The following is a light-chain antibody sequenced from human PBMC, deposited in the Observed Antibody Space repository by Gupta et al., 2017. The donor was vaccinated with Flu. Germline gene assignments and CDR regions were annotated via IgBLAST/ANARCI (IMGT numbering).Light chain of an antibody. CDR1: ESVSSN. Sequence: ERAPLSCRASESVSSNLAWYQQKPGQAPRLLIYGASTRATGISARFSGSGSGTEFTLTISSLQSEDFAVYYCQQYNKWPPLTFGGGTKVEI. CDR2: GAS. CDR3: QQYNKWPPLT. V-gene: IGKV3-15*01. J-gene: IGKJ4*01.